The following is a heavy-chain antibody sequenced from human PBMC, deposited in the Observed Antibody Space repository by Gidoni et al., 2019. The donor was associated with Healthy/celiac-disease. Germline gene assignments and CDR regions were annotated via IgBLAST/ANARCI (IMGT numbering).Heavy chain of an antibody. CDR3: ARGIYSTTGSWFDP. D-gene: IGHD4-17*01. CDR2: ISSSSSYI. V-gene: IGHV3-21*01. Sequence: EVQLVESGGGLVKPGGSLSLSCAASGFTFSSYSMNWVRQAPGKGLEWVSSISSSSSYIYYADSVKGRFTISRDNAKNSLYLQMNSLRAEDTAVYYCARGIYSTTGSWFDPWGQGTLVTVSS. J-gene: IGHJ5*02. CDR1: GFTFSSYS.